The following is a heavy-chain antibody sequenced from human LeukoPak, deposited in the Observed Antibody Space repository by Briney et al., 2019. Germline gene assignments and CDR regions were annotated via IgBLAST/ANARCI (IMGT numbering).Heavy chain of an antibody. CDR2: IYYSGST. J-gene: IGHJ4*02. D-gene: IGHD6-13*01. CDR3: ARLLGGAYSSSSSYYFDY. Sequence: PSETLSLTCTASGGSISSSSYYWGWIRQPPGKGLEWIGSIYYSGSTYYNPSLKSRVTISVDTSKNQFSLKLSSVTAADTAAYYCARLLGGAYSSSSSYYFDYWGQGTLVTVSS. CDR1: GGSISSSSYY. V-gene: IGHV4-39*01.